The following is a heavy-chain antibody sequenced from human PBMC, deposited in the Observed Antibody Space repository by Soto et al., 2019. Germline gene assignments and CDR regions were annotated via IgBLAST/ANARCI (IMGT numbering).Heavy chain of an antibody. CDR3: ARSEVLDY. J-gene: IGHJ4*02. CDR2: IYYSGST. D-gene: IGHD1-1*01. CDR1: GGSISSYY. V-gene: IGHV4-59*01. Sequence: PSETLSLTCTVSGGSISSYYWSWIRQPPGKGLEWIGYIYYSGSTNYNPSLKSRVTISVDTSKNQFSLKLSSVTAADTAVYYCARSEVLDYWRQGTLVTVSS.